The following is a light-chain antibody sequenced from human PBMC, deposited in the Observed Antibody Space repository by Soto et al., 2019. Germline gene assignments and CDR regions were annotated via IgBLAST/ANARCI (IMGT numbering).Light chain of an antibody. J-gene: IGKJ4*01. V-gene: IGKV1-5*03. CDR3: QQVSGYPLN. CDR1: QTISSW. Sequence: DIQMTQSPSTLSGSVGARVTITCRASQTISSWLAWYQQKPGKAPKLLIYKASTLQSGVPSRFSGSASGTEFTLTISSLQPEDFATYYCQQVSGYPLNFGGGTKVDIK. CDR2: KAS.